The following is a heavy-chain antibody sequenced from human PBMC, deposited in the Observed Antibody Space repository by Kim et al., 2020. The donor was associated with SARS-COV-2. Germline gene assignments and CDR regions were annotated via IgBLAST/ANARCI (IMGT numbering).Heavy chain of an antibody. V-gene: IGHV3-15*01. D-gene: IGHD1-26*01. CDR3: TTAVNRYSGSYRENYYGMDV. Sequence: GGSLRLSCAASGFTFSNAWMSWVRQAPGKGLEWVGRIKSKTDGGTTDYAAPVKGRFTISRDDSKNTLYLQMNSLKTEDTAVYYCTTAVNRYSGSYRENYYGMDVWGQGTTVTVSS. CDR1: GFTFSNAW. J-gene: IGHJ6*02. CDR2: IKSKTDGGTT.